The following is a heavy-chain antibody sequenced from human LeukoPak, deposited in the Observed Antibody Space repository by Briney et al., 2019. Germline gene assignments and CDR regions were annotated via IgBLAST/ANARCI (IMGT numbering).Heavy chain of an antibody. J-gene: IGHJ3*02. D-gene: IGHD3-3*01. CDR3: AKVRITIYGVVDAFDI. V-gene: IGHV3-23*01. CDR2: ITDSGTST. CDR1: GLTFNSYP. Sequence: GGSLRLSCAASGLTFNSYPMNWVRQAPGKGLEWVSAITDSGTSTYYADSVKGRFTISRDNSKNTVYLQMNSLRAEDTALYYCAKVRITIYGVVDAFDIWGQGTMVTVYS.